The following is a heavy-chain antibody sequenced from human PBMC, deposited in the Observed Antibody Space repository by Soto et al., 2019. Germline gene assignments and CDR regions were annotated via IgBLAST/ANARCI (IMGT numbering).Heavy chain of an antibody. Sequence: GGSLRLSCAASGFTFSSYGMHWVRQAPGKGLEWVAVISYDGSNKYYADSVKGRFTISRDNSKNTLYLQMNSLRAEDTAVYYCAKEANYYDSSGYYFPEFDYWGQGTLVTVSS. CDR1: GFTFSSYG. V-gene: IGHV3-30*18. D-gene: IGHD3-22*01. CDR3: AKEANYYDSSGYYFPEFDY. CDR2: ISYDGSNK. J-gene: IGHJ4*02.